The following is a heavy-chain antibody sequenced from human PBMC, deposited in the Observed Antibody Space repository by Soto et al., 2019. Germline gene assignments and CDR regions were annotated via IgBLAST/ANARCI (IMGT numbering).Heavy chain of an antibody. CDR1: GGSISSGDYY. V-gene: IGHV4-30-4*01. CDR3: ARDWSRAYYPTWFDP. CDR2: IYYSGST. Sequence: QVQLQESGPGLVKPSQTLSLTCTVSGGSISSGDYYWSWIRQPPGKGLEWIGYIYYSGSTYYNPSLKSRVTISVDTSKNQFSLKLSSVTAADTAVYYCARDWSRAYYPTWFDPWGQGTLVTVSS. J-gene: IGHJ5*02. D-gene: IGHD3-22*01.